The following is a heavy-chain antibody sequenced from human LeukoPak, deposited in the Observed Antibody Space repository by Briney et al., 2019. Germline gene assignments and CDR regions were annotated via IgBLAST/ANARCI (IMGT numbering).Heavy chain of an antibody. V-gene: IGHV3-48*03. CDR1: GFSFSSFE. Sequence: GGSLRLSCAASGFSFSSFEMNWVRQAPGKGLEWVSYISSSGTTIHYADSVKGRFTISRDNAKNSLYLQMNSLRAEDTAVYYCARSYDSSGYYDYWGQGTLATVSS. CDR2: ISSSGTTI. CDR3: ARSYDSSGYYDY. J-gene: IGHJ4*02. D-gene: IGHD3-22*01.